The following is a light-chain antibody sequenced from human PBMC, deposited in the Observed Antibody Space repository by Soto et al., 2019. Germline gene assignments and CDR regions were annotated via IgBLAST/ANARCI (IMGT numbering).Light chain of an antibody. J-gene: IGKJ4*01. CDR3: QQYYSYPLT. Sequence: AIRMTQSPSSLSASTGDRVTITCRAIQGISSYLAWYQQKPGKAPKLLIYAASTLQSGVPSRFSGSGSGTDFTLTISCLQSEDFATYYCQQYYSYPLTFRGGTKVDI. V-gene: IGKV1-8*01. CDR1: QGISSY. CDR2: AAS.